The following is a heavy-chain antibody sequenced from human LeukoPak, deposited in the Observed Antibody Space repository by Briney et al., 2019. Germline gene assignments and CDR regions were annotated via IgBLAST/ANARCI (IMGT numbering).Heavy chain of an antibody. CDR2: ISYDGSNE. J-gene: IGHJ4*02. V-gene: IGHV3-30*04. Sequence: PGGSLRLSCAASRFTFSSYVMHWVRQAPGKGLEWVAIISYDGSNEYYADSVKGRFTISRDNSKNTLYLQMNSLRAEDTAVYYCAKDGETYYYGSGSYYGHFDYWGQGTLVTVSS. CDR3: AKDGETYYYGSGSYYGHFDY. D-gene: IGHD3-10*01. CDR1: RFTFSSYV.